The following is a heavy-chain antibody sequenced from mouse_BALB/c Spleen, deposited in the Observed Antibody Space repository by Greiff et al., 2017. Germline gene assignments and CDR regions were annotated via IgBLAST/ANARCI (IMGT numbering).Heavy chain of an antibody. CDR2: IDPANGNT. J-gene: IGHJ3*01. CDR1: GFNIKDTY. Sequence: EVMLVESGAELVKPGASVKLSCTASGFNIKDTYMHWVKQRPEQGLEWIGRIDPANGNTKYDPKFQGKATITADTSSNTAYLQLSSLTSEDTAVYYCARDDGYYVAYWGQGTLVTVSA. D-gene: IGHD2-3*01. V-gene: IGHV14-3*02. CDR3: ARDDGYYVAY.